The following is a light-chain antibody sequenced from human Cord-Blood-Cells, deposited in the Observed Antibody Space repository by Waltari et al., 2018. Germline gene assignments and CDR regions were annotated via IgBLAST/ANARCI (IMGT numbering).Light chain of an antibody. CDR3: QVWDSSSDHYV. CDR2: YVS. J-gene: IGLJ1*01. Sequence: SYVLTQPPPVSVAPGTTARITCGGNNTGSKSVHWYQQKPGPAPVLVNYYVSDRPSGIPERFSGSNSGNTATLTISRVEAGDEADYYCQVWDSSSDHYVFGTGTKVTVL. V-gene: IGLV3-21*04. CDR1: NTGSKS.